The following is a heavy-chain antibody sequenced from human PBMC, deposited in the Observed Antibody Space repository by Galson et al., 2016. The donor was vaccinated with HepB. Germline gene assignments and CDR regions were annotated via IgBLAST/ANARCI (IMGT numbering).Heavy chain of an antibody. Sequence: SLRLSCAASGFTFSDYYMSWIRQAPGKGLEWVSHISSSSSYTNYADSVEGRFTISRDNAKNSLYLQMNNLRAEDTAVFYCARDDSSSSYYYYGLDVWGQGTTVTVSS. CDR2: ISSSSSYT. D-gene: IGHD6-6*01. CDR3: ARDDSSSSYYYYGLDV. J-gene: IGHJ6*02. CDR1: GFTFSDYY. V-gene: IGHV3-11*06.